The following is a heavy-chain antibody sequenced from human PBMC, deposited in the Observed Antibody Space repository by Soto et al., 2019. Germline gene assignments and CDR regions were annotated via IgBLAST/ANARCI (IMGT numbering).Heavy chain of an antibody. CDR1: GGTFNTFS. J-gene: IGHJ4*02. Sequence: QVQLVQSGAEVKKPGSSVKVSCKASGGTFNTFSISWVRQAPGQGLEWVGSFIPVFQTGDYSEKFQDRVTLAADESSGTAYMVLRSLRTEDPAVYHCAVRIPAEGTFDFWGQGTPITVSS. V-gene: IGHV1-69*18. CDR3: AVRIPAEGTFDF. CDR2: FIPVFQTG. D-gene: IGHD6-13*01.